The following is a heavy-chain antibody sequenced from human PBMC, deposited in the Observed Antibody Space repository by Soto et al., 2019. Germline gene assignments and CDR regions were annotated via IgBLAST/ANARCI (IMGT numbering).Heavy chain of an antibody. CDR3: ARDTVAGTESNWFDP. Sequence: QVQLVQSGAEVKKPGSSVKVSCKASGGTFSSYAISWVQQAPGQGLEWMGGIIPIFGTANYAQKFQGRVTITADKSTSTAYMELSSLRSEDTAVYYGARDTVAGTESNWFDPWGQGTLVTVSS. CDR2: IIPIFGTA. D-gene: IGHD6-19*01. J-gene: IGHJ5*02. CDR1: GGTFSSYA. V-gene: IGHV1-69*06.